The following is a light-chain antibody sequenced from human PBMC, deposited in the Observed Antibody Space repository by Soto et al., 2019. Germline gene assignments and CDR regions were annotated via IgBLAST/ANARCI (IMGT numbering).Light chain of an antibody. CDR2: GAS. V-gene: IGKV3-15*01. J-gene: IGKJ1*01. Sequence: EIVMTQSPATLSVSPGERATLSCRASQSVSSNLAWYQQKPGQAPRLLIYGASTRATGIPARFSGSGSGTEFTLTISSLEPEDSAVYYCQQRSNWPITFGQGTKVDI. CDR3: QQRSNWPIT. CDR1: QSVSSN.